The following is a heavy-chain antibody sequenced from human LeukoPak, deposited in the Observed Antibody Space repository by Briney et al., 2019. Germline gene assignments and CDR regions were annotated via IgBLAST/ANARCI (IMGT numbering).Heavy chain of an antibody. D-gene: IGHD1-26*01. V-gene: IGHV4-30-4*08. CDR3: ARHLSGSSWFDP. J-gene: IGHJ5*02. Sequence: PSETLSLTCTVSGDSITSGDYYWTWIRQPPGKGLEWVAYMHYTGNTDYNSSLKSRLTISVDTSKNQFSLRLSFVTAADTAMYYCARHLSGSSWFDPWGQGTLVTVSS. CDR2: MHYTGNT. CDR1: GDSITSGDYY.